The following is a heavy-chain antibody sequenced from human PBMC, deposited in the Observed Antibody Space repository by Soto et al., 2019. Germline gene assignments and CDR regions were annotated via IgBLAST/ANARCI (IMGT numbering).Heavy chain of an antibody. J-gene: IGHJ4*01. D-gene: IGHD4-17*01. CDR3: ARGADYGDTVPEYFFDF. V-gene: IGHV4-31*03. CDR1: GVSINNHRYF. Sequence: PSETRSRTCTVSGVSINNHRYFWVWVRQHPEKVLEWIGYIYCSGTTYCTPTLLSRAAMSLDTSGNRFSLRLNSVTAADTAVYYCARGADYGDTVPEYFFDFWGQGALVTVSS. CDR2: IYCSGTT.